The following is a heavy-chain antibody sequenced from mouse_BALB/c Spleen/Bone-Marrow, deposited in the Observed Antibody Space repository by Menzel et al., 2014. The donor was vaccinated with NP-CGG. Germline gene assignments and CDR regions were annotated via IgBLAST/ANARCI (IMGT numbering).Heavy chain of an antibody. CDR3: SGRHRFAYCFDH. CDR2: INTNSGNT. CDR1: GYTFTNYW. V-gene: IGHV1S130*01. J-gene: IGHJ2*01. Sequence: QVQLQQSGAVLVRPGASVKLSCKASGYTFTNYWIHWAKQRPGQGLEWIGEINTNSGNTNYNEKFKGKATLTVDKSSSTAFVELRSLLSEDSAVYYCSGRHRFAYCFDHWGQGTTLTVSS.